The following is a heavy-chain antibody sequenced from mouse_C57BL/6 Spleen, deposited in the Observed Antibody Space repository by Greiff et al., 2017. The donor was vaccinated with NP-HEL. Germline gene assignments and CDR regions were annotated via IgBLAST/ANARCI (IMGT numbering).Heavy chain of an antibody. CDR2: ISSGSSTI. V-gene: IGHV5-17*01. Sequence: EVMLVESGGGLVKPGGSLKLSCAASGFTFSDYGMHWVRQAPEKGLEWVAYISSGSSTIYYADTVKGRFTISRDNAKNTLFLQMTSLRSEDTAMYYCARPMVTTAWFAYWGQGTLVTVSA. CDR1: GFTFSDYG. D-gene: IGHD2-1*01. CDR3: ARPMVTTAWFAY. J-gene: IGHJ3*01.